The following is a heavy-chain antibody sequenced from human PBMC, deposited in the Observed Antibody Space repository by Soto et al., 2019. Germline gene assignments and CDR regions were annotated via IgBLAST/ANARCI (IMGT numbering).Heavy chain of an antibody. CDR2: IKQDGSEK. V-gene: IGHV3-7*03. CDR1: GFTFSSYW. D-gene: IGHD4-17*01. J-gene: IGHJ4*02. Sequence: PGGSLRLSCAASGFTFSSYWMSWVRQAPGKGLEWVANIKQDGSEKYYVDSVKGRFTISRDNAKNSLYLQMNSLRPEDTAVYYCAADVGGYIYGLARHWGPGTLVTVSS. CDR3: AADVGGYIYGLARH.